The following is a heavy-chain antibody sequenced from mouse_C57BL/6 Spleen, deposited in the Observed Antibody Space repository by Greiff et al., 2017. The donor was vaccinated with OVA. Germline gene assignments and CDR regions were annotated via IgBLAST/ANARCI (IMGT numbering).Heavy chain of an antibody. CDR2: ILPGSGST. D-gene: IGHD1-1*01. V-gene: IGHV1-9*01. J-gene: IGHJ3*01. CDR3: ARTFVFTTVVATPLSY. CDR1: GYTFTGYW. Sequence: VQLQESGAELMKPGASVKLSCKATGYTFTGYWIEWVKQRPGHGLEWIGEILPGSGSTNYNEKFKGKATFTADTSSNTAYMQLSSLTTEDSALYYCARTFVFTTVVATPLSYWGQGTLVTVSA.